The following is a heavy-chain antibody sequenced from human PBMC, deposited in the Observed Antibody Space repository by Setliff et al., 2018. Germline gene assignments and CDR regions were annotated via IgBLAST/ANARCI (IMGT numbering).Heavy chain of an antibody. D-gene: IGHD5-18*01. CDR1: GGSFSSSSSY. CDR3: AKVEPWNTAPKAFDY. Sequence: SETLSLTCAVYGGSFSSSSSYWGWIRQPPGKGLEWIGHIYHRGSTYYNPSLKSRLTISVDTSKNQFSLKLTSVTAADTAMYYCAKVEPWNTAPKAFDYWGQGTLVTVS. V-gene: IGHV4-39*07. CDR2: IYHRGST. J-gene: IGHJ4*02.